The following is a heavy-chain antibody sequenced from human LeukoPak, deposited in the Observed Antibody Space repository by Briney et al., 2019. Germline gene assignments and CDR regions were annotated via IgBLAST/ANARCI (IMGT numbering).Heavy chain of an antibody. J-gene: IGHJ6*02. CDR3: ARDIAAAANYYYYGMDV. Sequence: SETLSLTCTVSGGSISSSSYYWGWIRQPPGKGLEWIGSIYYSGSTYYNPSLKSRVTISVDTSKNQFSLKLSSVTAADTAVYYCARDIAAAANYYYYGMDVWGQGTTVTVSS. V-gene: IGHV4-39*07. D-gene: IGHD6-13*01. CDR1: GGSISSSSYY. CDR2: IYYSGST.